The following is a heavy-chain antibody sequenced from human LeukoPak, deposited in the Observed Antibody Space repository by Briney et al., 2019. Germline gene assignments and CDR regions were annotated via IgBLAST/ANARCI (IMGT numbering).Heavy chain of an antibody. CDR2: IYYSGST. J-gene: IGHJ4*02. CDR3: ARDYQGGYGDKTVDY. V-gene: IGHV4-59*12. CDR1: GGSISSYY. D-gene: IGHD5-18*01. Sequence: SETLSPTCTVSGGSISSYYWSWIRQPPGKGLEWIGSIYYSGSTYYNPSLKSRVTISVDTSKNQFSLKLSSVTAADTAVYYCARDYQGGYGDKTVDYWGQGTLVTVSS.